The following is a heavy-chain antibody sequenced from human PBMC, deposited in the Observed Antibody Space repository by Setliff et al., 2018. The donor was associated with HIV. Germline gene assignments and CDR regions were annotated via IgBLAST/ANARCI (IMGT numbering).Heavy chain of an antibody. J-gene: IGHJ4*02. D-gene: IGHD4-4*01. Sequence: PSETLSLTCTVSGDSIITYYWTWIRQPPGKGMEWIGYIHHSGSSDYTTSLRSRVTMSVDTSKNQFSLKLTSVTAADTAVYYCAREHDYSNYRRLDSWGQGSLVTVSS. CDR1: GDSIITYY. CDR2: IHHSGSS. V-gene: IGHV4-4*08. CDR3: AREHDYSNYRRLDS.